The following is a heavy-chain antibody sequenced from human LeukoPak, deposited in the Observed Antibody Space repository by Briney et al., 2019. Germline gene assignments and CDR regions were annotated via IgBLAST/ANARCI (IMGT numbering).Heavy chain of an antibody. Sequence: GRSLRLSCAASGFTFSSYAMHWVRQAPGKGLEWVAVISYDGSNKYYADSVKGRFTISRDNSKNTLYLQMNSLRAEDTAVYYCATNWGPPYYFDYWGQGTLVTVSS. J-gene: IGHJ4*02. D-gene: IGHD7-27*01. CDR3: ATNWGPPYYFDY. V-gene: IGHV3-30-3*01. CDR2: ISYDGSNK. CDR1: GFTFSSYA.